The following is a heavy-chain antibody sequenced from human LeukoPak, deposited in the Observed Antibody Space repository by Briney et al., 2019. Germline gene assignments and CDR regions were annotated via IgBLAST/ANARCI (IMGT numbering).Heavy chain of an antibody. CDR3: ARVWSDCYVTNCYISEY. D-gene: IGHD3-3*01. CDR2: INSSSSYI. Sequence: GCSLTLSCPASGFTFSRYSMNWVRQAPAERLEWVSSINSSSSYIYYADSVKGRFTISRDDAKNSLFLQMNSLRAEDTAVYYCARVWSDCYVTNCYISEYWGQGTLVTVSS. J-gene: IGHJ4*02. V-gene: IGHV3-21*01. CDR1: GFTFSRYS.